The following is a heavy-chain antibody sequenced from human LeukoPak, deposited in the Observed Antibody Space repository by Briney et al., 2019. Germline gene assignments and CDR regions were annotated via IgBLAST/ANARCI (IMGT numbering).Heavy chain of an antibody. J-gene: IGHJ4*02. CDR1: GFTFSSYG. V-gene: IGHV3-30*02. Sequence: GGSLRLSCAASGFTFSSYGMHWVRQAPGKGLEWVAFIRYDGSNKYYADSVKGRFTISRDNAKNSLYLQMNSLRAEDTALYYCARVGPVRTYFDYWGQGTLVTVSS. CDR2: IRYDGSNK. CDR3: ARVGPVRTYFDY. D-gene: IGHD3/OR15-3a*01.